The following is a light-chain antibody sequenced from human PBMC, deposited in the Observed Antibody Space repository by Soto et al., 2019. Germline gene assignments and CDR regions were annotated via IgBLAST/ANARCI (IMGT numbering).Light chain of an antibody. V-gene: IGLV1-47*02. J-gene: IGLJ3*02. CDR2: TNN. CDR3: AAWDDSLNGPL. Sequence: SVLTQPPSASGTPGQRVTISCSGSRPSIGSNHVYWYQQLPGMAPKLLIYTNNQRPSGVPDRFSGSKSGTSASLAVNGLRSEDEADYYCAAWDDSLNGPLFGGGTKLTVL. CDR1: RPSIGSNH.